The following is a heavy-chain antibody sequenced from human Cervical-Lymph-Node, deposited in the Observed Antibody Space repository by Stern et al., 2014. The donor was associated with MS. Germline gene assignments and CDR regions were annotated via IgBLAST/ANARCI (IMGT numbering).Heavy chain of an antibody. CDR3: AKSPVTSLSDY. J-gene: IGHJ4*02. Sequence: EVQLVESGGGLVQPGGSLRLSCAASGFTFSSYGMSWVRQAPGKGLEWVSDISGRGGGTYSADSVKGRFTISRDNPTNTVYLQMNSLSAEDTAVYYCAKSPVTSLSDYWGQGTLVTVSS. V-gene: IGHV3-23*04. D-gene: IGHD4-17*01. CDR1: GFTFSSYG. CDR2: ISGRGGGT.